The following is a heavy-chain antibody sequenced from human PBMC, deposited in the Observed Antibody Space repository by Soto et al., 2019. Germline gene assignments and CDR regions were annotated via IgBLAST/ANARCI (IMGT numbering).Heavy chain of an antibody. J-gene: IGHJ5*02. CDR1: GGSISSSGHY. CDR3: ARRSYGSGVDL. V-gene: IGHV4-39*01. CDR2: IFYSGGT. Sequence: QLQLQESGPGLVKPSEALSLTCTVSGGSISSSGHYWGWIRQTPGKGLEWIGNIFYSGGTHYNASLRSRVSISVGSAKNQPSLKVTSVTAADTAVYYCARRSYGSGVDLWGRGPVVTVSS. D-gene: IGHD3-10*01.